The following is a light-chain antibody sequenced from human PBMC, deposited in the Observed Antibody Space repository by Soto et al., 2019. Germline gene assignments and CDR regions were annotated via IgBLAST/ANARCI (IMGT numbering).Light chain of an antibody. Sequence: DIQMTQSPSTLSASVGDRVTITCRASQSISSWLAWYQQKPGKAPKLLIYDASSLESGVPSRCRGSGSGTEFTLTISSLQPDDFATYYCQQYNSYVWTFGQGTKVEIK. J-gene: IGKJ1*01. V-gene: IGKV1-5*01. CDR1: QSISSW. CDR2: DAS. CDR3: QQYNSYVWT.